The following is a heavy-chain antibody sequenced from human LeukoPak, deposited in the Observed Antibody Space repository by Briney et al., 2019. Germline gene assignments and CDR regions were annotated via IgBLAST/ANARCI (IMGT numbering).Heavy chain of an antibody. CDR3: ARGLYYYYYGMDV. CDR2: INHSGST. J-gene: IGHJ6*02. CDR1: GGSFSGYY. Sequence: SETLSLTCAVYGGSFSGYYWSWIRQPPGKGLEWNGEINHSGSTNYNPSLKSRVTISVDASKNQFSLKLSSVTAADTAVYYCARGLYYYYYGMDVWGQGTTVTVSS. V-gene: IGHV4-34*01.